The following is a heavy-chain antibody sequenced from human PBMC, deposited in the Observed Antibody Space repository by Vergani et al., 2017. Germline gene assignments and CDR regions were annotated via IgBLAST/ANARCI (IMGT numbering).Heavy chain of an antibody. D-gene: IGHD2-15*01. J-gene: IGHJ4*02. CDR1: GFTFNSYG. Sequence: QVQLLESGGGVVQPGGSLRLSCAASGFTFNSYGMHWVRQAPGKGLEWVASIRSDESRRYYGDSMEGPFTISRDNSKNTLYLQMKSLRPEDTAVYYCAKEGGGYCSGGTCYPDYWGQGTVVIVSS. V-gene: IGHV3-30*02. CDR2: IRSDESRR. CDR3: AKEGGGYCSGGTCYPDY.